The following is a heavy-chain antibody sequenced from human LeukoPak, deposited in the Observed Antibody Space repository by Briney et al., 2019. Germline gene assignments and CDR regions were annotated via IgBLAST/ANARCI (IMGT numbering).Heavy chain of an antibody. CDR1: GFTFSSYS. D-gene: IGHD6-13*01. CDR3: ARDLIAAAGTVWFDP. J-gene: IGHJ5*02. V-gene: IGHV3-48*01. CDR2: ISSSSSAI. Sequence: GGSLRLSCAASGFTFSSYSMNWVRQAPGRGLEWVSYISSSSSAIYYADSVKGRFTISRDNAKNSLYLQMNSLRAEDTAVYYCARDLIAAAGTVWFDPWGQGTLVTVSS.